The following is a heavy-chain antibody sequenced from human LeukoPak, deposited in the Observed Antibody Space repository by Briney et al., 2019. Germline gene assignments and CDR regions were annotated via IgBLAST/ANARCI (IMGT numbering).Heavy chain of an antibody. CDR1: GYTFTSYH. CDR2: INPSGGGT. Sequence: ASVTVSFTASGYTFTSYHMHWVRQAPGQGLEWMGIINPSGGGTRSAQKFQGRVTMTRDTSTSTFYMELSSLRSEDTAVYYCARQTVNRFDPWGQGTLVIVSS. CDR3: ARQTVNRFDP. V-gene: IGHV1-46*01. D-gene: IGHD1-14*01. J-gene: IGHJ5*02.